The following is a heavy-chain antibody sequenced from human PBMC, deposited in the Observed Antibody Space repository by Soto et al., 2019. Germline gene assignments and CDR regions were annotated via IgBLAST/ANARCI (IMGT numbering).Heavy chain of an antibody. CDR2: IYYSGST. V-gene: IGHV4-59*01. Sequence: TSETLSLTCTVSGGSISSYYWSWIRQPPGKGLEWIGYIYYSGSTNYNPSLKSRVTISVDTSKNQFSLKLSSVTAADTAVYYCAREQDYYDSSGYYLDDYIWFDPWGQGTLVTVSS. J-gene: IGHJ5*02. CDR3: AREQDYYDSSGYYLDDYIWFDP. D-gene: IGHD3-22*01. CDR1: GGSISSYY.